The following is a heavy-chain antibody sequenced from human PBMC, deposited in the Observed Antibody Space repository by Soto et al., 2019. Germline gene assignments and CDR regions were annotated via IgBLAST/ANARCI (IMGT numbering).Heavy chain of an antibody. CDR3: TTSSKPRRVLYYYYVMDV. J-gene: IGHJ6*02. CDR1: GGTFSSYA. Sequence: QVQLVQSGVEVKKPGFSVKVSCKASGGTFSSYAISWVRLAPGQGLEWMGGVIPIFGTANYAQKFQGRVTITADESTSTANMELSSRRSEDTAVYYLTTSSKPRRVLYYYYVMDVWGQGTTVTISS. CDR2: VIPIFGTA. D-gene: IGHD1-1*01. V-gene: IGHV1-69*01.